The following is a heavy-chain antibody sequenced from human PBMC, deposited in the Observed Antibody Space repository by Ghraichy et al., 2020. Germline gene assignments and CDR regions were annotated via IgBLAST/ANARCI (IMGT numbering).Heavy chain of an antibody. V-gene: IGHV4-39*01. CDR2: IYYSGST. D-gene: IGHD3-10*01. CDR3: ARHEWFGESPGYYFDY. Sequence: SETLSLTCTVSGGSISSSSYYWGWIRQPPGKGLEWIGSIYYSGSTYYNPSLKSRVTISVDTSKNQFSLKLSSVTAADTAVYYCARHEWFGESPGYYFDYWGQGTLVTVSS. CDR1: GGSISSSSYY. J-gene: IGHJ4*02.